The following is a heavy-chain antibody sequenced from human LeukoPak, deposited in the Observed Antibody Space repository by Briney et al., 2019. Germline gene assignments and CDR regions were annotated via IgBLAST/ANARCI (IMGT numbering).Heavy chain of an antibody. D-gene: IGHD3-3*01. Sequence: GESLRLSCAASGFTFKKYWMNWVRQVPGKGLECLANIKEDGSETYYADSVKGRFTISRDNPKNTLYLQMNSLRAEDTAVYYCAKGNDFYYYYMDVWGKGTTVTVSS. CDR3: AKGNDFYYYYMDV. CDR2: IKEDGSET. V-gene: IGHV3-7*01. CDR1: GFTFKKYW. J-gene: IGHJ6*03.